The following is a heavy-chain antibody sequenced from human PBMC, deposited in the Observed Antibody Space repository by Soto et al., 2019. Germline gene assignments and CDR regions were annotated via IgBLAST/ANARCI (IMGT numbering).Heavy chain of an antibody. CDR2: IYYSGST. V-gene: IGHV4-31*03. CDR1: GGSISGGGYY. J-gene: IGHJ3*01. Sequence: QVQLRESGPGLVKPSQTLSLTCTVSGGSISGGGYYWSWIRQHPGKGLEWIGYIYYSGSTYYNPYLQSRVTISIDSSETPFSLKLSSVTAADTAVYYCARCYRVRGVMGAFDLWGQGTMVPVSS. D-gene: IGHD3-10*01. CDR3: ARCYRVRGVMGAFDL.